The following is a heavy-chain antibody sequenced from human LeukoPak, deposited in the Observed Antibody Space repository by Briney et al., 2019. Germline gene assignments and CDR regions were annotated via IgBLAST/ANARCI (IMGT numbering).Heavy chain of an antibody. Sequence: ASVKVSCKASGYTFTGYYMHWVRQAPGQGLEWMGWINPNSGGTNYAQKFQGRVTMTRDTSISTAYMELNRLRSDDTAVYYCARDERYDSSGYPFDYWGQGSLVTVSS. J-gene: IGHJ4*02. CDR2: INPNSGGT. CDR1: GYTFTGYY. CDR3: ARDERYDSSGYPFDY. V-gene: IGHV1-2*02. D-gene: IGHD3-22*01.